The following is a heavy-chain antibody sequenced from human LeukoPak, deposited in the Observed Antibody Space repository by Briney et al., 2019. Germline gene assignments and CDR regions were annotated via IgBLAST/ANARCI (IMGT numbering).Heavy chain of an antibody. V-gene: IGHV3-7*01. CDR3: ARLQYSFLYGSGSYGVDY. D-gene: IGHD3-10*01. CDR2: IKQDGSEK. Sequence: GGSLGLSCAASGFTFSSYWMSWVRQAPGKGLEWVANIKQDGSEKYYVDSVKGRFTISRDNAKNSLYLQMNSLRAEDTAVYYCARLQYSFLYGSGSYGVDYWGQGTLVTVSS. CDR1: GFTFSSYW. J-gene: IGHJ4*02.